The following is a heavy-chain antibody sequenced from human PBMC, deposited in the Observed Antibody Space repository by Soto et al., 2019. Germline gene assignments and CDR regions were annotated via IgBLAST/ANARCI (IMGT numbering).Heavy chain of an antibody. V-gene: IGHV3-64D*08. J-gene: IGHJ6*02. Sequence: VGSLRLSCSASGFTLSARSMHWVRQAPGKGLEYVSDVSPDGNNEYYTDSVKGRFTISRDNSKNTLHLHMRSLRPEDTAVFYCARGFYGLDVWGQGTTVTVSS. CDR2: VSPDGNNE. CDR3: ARGFYGLDV. CDR1: GFTLSARS.